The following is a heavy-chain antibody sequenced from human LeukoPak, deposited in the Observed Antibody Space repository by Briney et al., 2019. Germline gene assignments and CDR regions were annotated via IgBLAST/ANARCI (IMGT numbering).Heavy chain of an antibody. CDR3: ARESSLQGVDY. V-gene: IGHV3-33*01. D-gene: IGHD4-11*01. Sequence: GGSLRLSCAASGFTFSSYGMHWVRQAPGKGLEWVAVIWYDGSNKYYADSVKGRFTISRDNSKNTLYLQMNSLRAEDTAVYYCARESSLQGVDYWGQGTLVTVSS. J-gene: IGHJ4*02. CDR2: IWYDGSNK. CDR1: GFTFSSYG.